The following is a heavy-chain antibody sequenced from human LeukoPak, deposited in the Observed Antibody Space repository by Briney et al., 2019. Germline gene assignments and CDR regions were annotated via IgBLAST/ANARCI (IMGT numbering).Heavy chain of an antibody. Sequence: GASLKISCKGSGYSFTSYWIGWVRQMPGKGLEWMGIIYPGDSDTRYSPSFQGQVTISADKSISTAYLQWSSLKASDTAMYYCARLAPSNYYDSSGYADYWGQGTLVTVSS. V-gene: IGHV5-51*01. J-gene: IGHJ4*02. CDR2: IYPGDSDT. CDR3: ARLAPSNYYDSSGYADY. D-gene: IGHD3-22*01. CDR1: GYSFTSYW.